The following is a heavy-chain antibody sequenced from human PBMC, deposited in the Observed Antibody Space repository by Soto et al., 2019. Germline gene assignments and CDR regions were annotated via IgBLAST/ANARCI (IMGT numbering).Heavy chain of an antibody. CDR3: ARVPITGTTSSYFDY. V-gene: IGHV3-30-3*01. Sequence: TGGSLRLSCAASGVPFSSYAMHWVRQAPGKGLEWVAVISYDGSNKYYADSVKGRFTISRDNSKNTLYLQMNSLRAEDTAVYYCARVPITGTTSSYFDYWGQGTLVTVS. CDR2: ISYDGSNK. D-gene: IGHD1-7*01. J-gene: IGHJ4*02. CDR1: GVPFSSYA.